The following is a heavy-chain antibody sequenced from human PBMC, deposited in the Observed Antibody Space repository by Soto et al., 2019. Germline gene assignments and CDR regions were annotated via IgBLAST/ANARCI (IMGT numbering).Heavy chain of an antibody. CDR1: GGSISSSSYY. CDR3: ARHSNYYGMDV. D-gene: IGHD4-4*01. J-gene: IGHJ6*02. V-gene: IGHV4-39*01. CDR2: IYYSGST. Sequence: SETLSLTCTVSGGSISSSSYYWGWIRQPPGKGLEWIGSIYYSGSTYYNPSLKSRVTISVDTSKNQFSLKLGSVTAADTAVYYYARHSNYYGMDVWGQGTTVTVSS.